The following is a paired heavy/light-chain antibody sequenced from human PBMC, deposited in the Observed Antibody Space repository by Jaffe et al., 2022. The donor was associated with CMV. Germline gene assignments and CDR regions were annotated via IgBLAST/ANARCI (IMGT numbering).Light chain of an antibody. V-gene: IGKV3-20*01. CDR3: QQYGSSPPIT. J-gene: IGKJ5*01. CDR2: GAS. Sequence: EIVLTQSPGTLSLSPGERATLSCRASQSISRSYLAWYQQKPGQAPRLLIYGASNRATGIPDRFSGSGSGTDFTLTISSLEPEDFAVYYCQQYGSSPPITFGQGTRLEIK. CDR1: QSISRSY.
Heavy chain of an antibody. D-gene: IGHD3-22*01. Sequence: EVQLVESGGVVVQPGGSLRLSCAASGFTFDDYTMHWVRQAPGEGLEWVSLISWDGTSTYYADSVKGRFTISRDNSKNSLYLQMNSLRTEDTALYYCAKDSYDRNYYDSSGYYYYYYAMGVWGHGTTVTVSS. J-gene: IGHJ6*02. V-gene: IGHV3-43*01. CDR3: AKDSYDRNYYDSSGYYYYYYAMGV. CDR1: GFTFDDYT. CDR2: ISWDGTST.